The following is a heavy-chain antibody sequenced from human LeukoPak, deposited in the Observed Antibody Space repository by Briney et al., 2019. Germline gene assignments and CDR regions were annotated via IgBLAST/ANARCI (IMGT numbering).Heavy chain of an antibody. J-gene: IGHJ4*02. V-gene: IGHV3-53*01. CDR1: GFTVSSNY. CDR3: ARGAGYNYPYYFDY. D-gene: IGHD5-24*01. Sequence: GGSLRLSCAASGFTVSSNYMNWVRQAPGKGLEWVSVIYGGGNIYYADSVKGRFTISRDNSKNTLYLQMNSLSAEDTAVYYCARGAGYNYPYYFDYWGQGTLVTVSS. CDR2: IYGGGNI.